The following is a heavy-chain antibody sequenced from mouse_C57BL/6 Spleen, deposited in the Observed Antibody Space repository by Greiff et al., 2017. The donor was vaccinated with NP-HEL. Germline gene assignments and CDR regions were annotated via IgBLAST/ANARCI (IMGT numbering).Heavy chain of an antibody. J-gene: IGHJ4*01. D-gene: IGHD1-1*01. CDR3: ARWGTTVVAPMDY. V-gene: IGHV1-81*01. CDR1: GYTFTSYG. Sequence: VKLQESGAELARPGASVKLSCKASGYTFTSYGISWVKQRTGQGLEWIGEIYPRSGNTYYNEKFKGKATLTADKSSSTAYMELRSLTSEDSAVYFCARWGTTVVAPMDYWGQGTSVTVSS. CDR2: IYPRSGNT.